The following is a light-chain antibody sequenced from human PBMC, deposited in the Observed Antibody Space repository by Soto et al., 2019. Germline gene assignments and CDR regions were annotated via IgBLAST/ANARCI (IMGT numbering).Light chain of an antibody. CDR2: DVD. Sequence: QSALTQPRSVSGSPGQSVTVSCTGTSSDIGDYNYVSWYQQHPGKAPQLMIYDVDKRPSWVPDRFSGSKSGNTASLTISGLQADDEADYYCCSYAATNTFVFGTGTKLTVL. J-gene: IGLJ1*01. CDR3: CSYAATNTFV. V-gene: IGLV2-11*01. CDR1: SSDIGDYNY.